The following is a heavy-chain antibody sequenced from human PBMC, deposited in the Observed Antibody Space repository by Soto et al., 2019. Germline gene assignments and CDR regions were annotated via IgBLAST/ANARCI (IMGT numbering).Heavy chain of an antibody. J-gene: IGHJ6*02. CDR3: ASFYGWELLSIPKVHYYYGMDV. V-gene: IGHV3-21*01. CDR1: GFTFSSYS. CDR2: ISSSSSYI. D-gene: IGHD1-26*01. Sequence: GGSLRLSCAASGFTFSSYSMNWVRQAPGKGLEWVSSISSSSSYIYYADSVKGRFTISRDNAKNSLYLQMNSLRAEDTAVYYCASFYGWELLSIPKVHYYYGMDVWAQGTTVTVSS.